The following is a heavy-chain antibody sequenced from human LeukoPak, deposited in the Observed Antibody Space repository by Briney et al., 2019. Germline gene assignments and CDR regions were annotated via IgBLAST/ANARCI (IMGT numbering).Heavy chain of an antibody. J-gene: IGHJ3*02. D-gene: IGHD3-3*01. CDR1: GYTFTGYY. CDR2: INPNSGGT. Sequence: GASVKVSCKASGYTFTGYYMHWVRQAPGQGLEWMGWINPNSGGTNYAQKFQGRVTMTRDTSISTAYMELSRLRSDDTAVYYCASSIPYYDFWSGTRDAFDIWGQGTMVTVSS. V-gene: IGHV1-2*02. CDR3: ASSIPYYDFWSGTRDAFDI.